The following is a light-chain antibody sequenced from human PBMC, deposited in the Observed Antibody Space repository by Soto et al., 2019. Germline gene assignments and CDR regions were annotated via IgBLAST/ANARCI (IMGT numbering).Light chain of an antibody. J-gene: IGLJ2*01. CDR1: SSDVGGYNY. CDR2: DVS. Sequence: QSVLTQPASVSGSPGQSIIISCTGTSSDVGGYNYVSWYQQHPGKAPKLMIYDVSNRPSGVSNRFSGSKSGNTASLTISELQAEDEADYYCSSYTSSSTPVVFGGGTKLTVL. V-gene: IGLV2-14*01. CDR3: SSYTSSSTPVV.